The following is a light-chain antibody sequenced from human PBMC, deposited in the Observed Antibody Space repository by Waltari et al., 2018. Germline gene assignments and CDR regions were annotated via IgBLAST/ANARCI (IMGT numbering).Light chain of an antibody. CDR1: SSDVGGYKY. J-gene: IGLJ2*01. CDR2: EVT. CDR3: SSYAGSNNLV. V-gene: IGLV2-8*01. Sequence: QSALTQPPSASGSPGQSVTISCTGTSSDVGGYKYVSWYQHHPGKAPKLIIYEVTKRPSGVPDRFSDSKSGNTASLTVSGLQAEDEADYYCSSYAGSNNLVFGGGTKLTVL.